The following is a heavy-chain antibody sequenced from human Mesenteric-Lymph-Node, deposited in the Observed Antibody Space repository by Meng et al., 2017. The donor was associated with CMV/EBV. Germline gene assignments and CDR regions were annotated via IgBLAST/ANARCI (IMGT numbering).Heavy chain of an antibody. J-gene: IGHJ6*02. D-gene: IGHD2-2*01. V-gene: IGHV3-23*01. CDR2: IAGSDGST. CDR3: ARELVPAAMGHYYYSMDV. Sequence: GESLKISCTASGFTFNTYAMTWVRQAPGKGLEWVSSIAGSDGSTYYADPVKGRFTVSRDNSKNTVCLQMNSLRAEDTAVYYCARELVPAAMGHYYYSMDVWGQGTTVTVSS. CDR1: GFTFNTYA.